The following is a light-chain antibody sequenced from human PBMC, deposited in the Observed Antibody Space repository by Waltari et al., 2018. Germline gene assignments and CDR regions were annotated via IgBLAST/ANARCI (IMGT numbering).Light chain of an antibody. CDR3: QKHDRLPAT. V-gene: IGKV3-20*01. J-gene: IGKJ1*01. CDR1: QSIGRY. CDR2: GAS. Sequence: EIVLTQSPDTLSLSPGERATLSCRASQSIGRYLGWYQQKPGQAPRLLIYGASTRASGIPNRFSGSVSGTDFSLTISRLEPEDFAVYHCQKHDRLPATFGQGTKVEIK.